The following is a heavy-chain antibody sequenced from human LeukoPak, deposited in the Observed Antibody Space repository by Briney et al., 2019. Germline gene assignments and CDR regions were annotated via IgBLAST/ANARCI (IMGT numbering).Heavy chain of an antibody. D-gene: IGHD5-18*01. J-gene: IGHJ4*02. CDR2: INHSGST. CDR3: ARGGTNVDTAMVKNFDH. V-gene: IGHV4-34*01. CDR1: GGSFSGYY. Sequence: PSETLSLTCAVYGGSFSGYYWSWIRQPPGKGLEWIGEINHSGSTNYNPSLKSRVIISVDTSKNQFSLKLSSVTAADTAVYYCARGGTNVDTAMVKNFDHWGLGPLLTVSS.